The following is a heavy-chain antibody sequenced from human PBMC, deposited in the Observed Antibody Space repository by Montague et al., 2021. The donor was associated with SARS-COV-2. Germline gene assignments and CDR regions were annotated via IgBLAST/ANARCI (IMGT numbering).Heavy chain of an antibody. D-gene: IGHD3-9*01. CDR3: ASSGITLTGLDAFDI. Sequence: CAISGDRVSSKSVAWNWIRQSPSRGLEFLGGTYYRSKWDSDYAXXXKXXLVITPDTSKNQVSLQLNSVIPEDTAVYFCASSGITLTGLDAFDIWGQGTMVTVSS. CDR1: GDRVSSKSVA. J-gene: IGHJ3*02. CDR2: TYYRSKWDS. V-gene: IGHV6-1*01.